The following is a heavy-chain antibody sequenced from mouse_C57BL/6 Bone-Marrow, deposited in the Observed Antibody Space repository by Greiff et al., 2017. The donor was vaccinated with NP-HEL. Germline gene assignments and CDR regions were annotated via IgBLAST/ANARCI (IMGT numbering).Heavy chain of an antibody. D-gene: IGHD2-12*01. CDR3: ARERYDACYYDMDY. V-gene: IGHV1-18*01. J-gene: IGHJ4*01. Sequence: EVQLQQSGPELVKPGASVKIPCKASGYTFTDYNMDWVKQSHGKSLEWIGDINPNNGGTIYNQKFKGKATLTVDKSSSTAYMKLRSLTSEDTAVYYCARERYDACYYDMDYWGQGTSVTVSS. CDR2: INPNNGGT. CDR1: GYTFTDYN.